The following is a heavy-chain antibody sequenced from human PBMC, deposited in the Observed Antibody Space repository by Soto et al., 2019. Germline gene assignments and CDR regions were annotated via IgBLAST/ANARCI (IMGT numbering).Heavy chain of an antibody. D-gene: IGHD6-13*01. CDR3: ARDRAAAYDY. J-gene: IGHJ4*02. CDR1: GGSISSYY. Sequence: QVQLQESGPGLVKPSETLSLTCTVSGGSISSYYWSWIRQPPGKGLEWIGYIYYSGSTNYNPSLKSRVTISVYTSKNQFSLKLRSVTAAYRAVYYCARDRAAAYDYWGQGTLVTVSS. V-gene: IGHV4-59*01. CDR2: IYYSGST.